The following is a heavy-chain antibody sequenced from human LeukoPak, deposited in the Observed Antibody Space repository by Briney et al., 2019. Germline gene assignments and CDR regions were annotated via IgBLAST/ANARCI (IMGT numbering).Heavy chain of an antibody. Sequence: NPSETLSLTCTVSGGSISSYYWSWIRQPPGKGLEWIGYIYYSGSTNYNPSLKSRVTISVDTSKNQFSLKLSSVTAADTAVYYCATDGVPAAAVYFDYWGQGTLVTVSS. V-gene: IGHV4-59*01. D-gene: IGHD6-13*01. J-gene: IGHJ4*02. CDR1: GGSISSYY. CDR2: IYYSGST. CDR3: ATDGVPAAAVYFDY.